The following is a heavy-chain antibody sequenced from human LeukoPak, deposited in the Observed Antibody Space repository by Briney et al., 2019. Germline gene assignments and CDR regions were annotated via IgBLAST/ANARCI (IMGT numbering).Heavy chain of an antibody. CDR1: GFTFSAYW. J-gene: IGHJ5*02. CDR3: ARIGPSGSGSYFFLDP. Sequence: AGSLRLSCAASGFTFSAYWMHWVRQAPGMWRGWAARIHNDGTGASYADSVKGRFTISRDNARNTLYLQMNSLRAEDTAVYYCARIGPSGSGSYFFLDPWGQGTPVTVSS. D-gene: IGHD3-10*01. CDR2: IHNDGTGA. V-gene: IGHV3-74*01.